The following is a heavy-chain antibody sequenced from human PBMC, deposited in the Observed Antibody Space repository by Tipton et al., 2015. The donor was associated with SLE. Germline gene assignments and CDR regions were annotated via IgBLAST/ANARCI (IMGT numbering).Heavy chain of an antibody. J-gene: IGHJ3*02. CDR2: IYYSGSA. Sequence: TLSLTCTVSGGSISSSGYYWGWIRQPPGKGLEWFGNIYYSGSAYYTPSLKSRITISVNTSKNQFSLKVRSVTAADTAVYYCARRDGLNGFDIWGQGTMVTVSS. D-gene: IGHD2-21*01. CDR1: GGSISSSGYY. CDR3: ARRDGLNGFDI. V-gene: IGHV4-39*07.